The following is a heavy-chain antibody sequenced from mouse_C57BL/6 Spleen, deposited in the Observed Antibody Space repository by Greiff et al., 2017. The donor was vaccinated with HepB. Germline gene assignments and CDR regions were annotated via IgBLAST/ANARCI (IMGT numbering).Heavy chain of an antibody. CDR1: GYTFTSYW. J-gene: IGHJ4*01. D-gene: IGHD2-1*01. CDR2: IYPSDSET. CDR3: AHYGKNAMDY. Sequence: QVQLQQPGAELVRPGSSVKLSCKASGYTFTSYWMDWVKQRPGQGLEWIGNIYPSDSETHYNQKFKDKATLTVDKSSSTAYMQLSGLTSEDSAVYYCAHYGKNAMDYWGQGTSVTVSS. V-gene: IGHV1-61*01.